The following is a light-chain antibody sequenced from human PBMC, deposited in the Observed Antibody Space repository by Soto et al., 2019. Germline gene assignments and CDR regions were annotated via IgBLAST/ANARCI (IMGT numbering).Light chain of an antibody. Sequence: GDRFTITCRASQNIDSYLNWYQQRPGKAPKLLIHDASSLQSGVPSRFSGSGSGTDFALTINSLQPEDFATIYCQQTYSTPWTFGQGTKVDIK. CDR2: DAS. CDR3: QQTYSTPWT. V-gene: IGKV1-39*01. CDR1: QNIDSY. J-gene: IGKJ1*01.